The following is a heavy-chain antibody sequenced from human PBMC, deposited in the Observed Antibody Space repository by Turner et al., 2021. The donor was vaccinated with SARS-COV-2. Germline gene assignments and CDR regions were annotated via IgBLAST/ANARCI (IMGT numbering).Heavy chain of an antibody. CDR1: GFNFSNVW. J-gene: IGHJ6*02. CDR2: IKSKTEGGKT. V-gene: IGHV3-15*01. Sequence: EVQLVESGGGLVKPGGSLRLSCAASGFNFSNVWRSWVRHAPGKGLEWVGRIKSKTEGGKTDYAAPVNGRFTISRDDSKNTVYLQMNSLKTEDTAVYYCTTDIGPITIFGVATRYGMDVWGQGTTVTVSS. D-gene: IGHD3-3*01. CDR3: TTDIGPITIFGVATRYGMDV.